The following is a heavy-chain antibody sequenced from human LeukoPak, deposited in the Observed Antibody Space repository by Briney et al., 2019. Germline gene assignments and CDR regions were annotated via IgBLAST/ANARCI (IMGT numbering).Heavy chain of an antibody. D-gene: IGHD6-13*01. V-gene: IGHV1-18*01. CDR3: ARDKDLARSYYFRGIAAAGSWFDP. CDR1: GYTFTSYG. J-gene: IGHJ5*02. CDR2: ISAYNGNT. Sequence: GASVNVSCKASGYTFTSYGISWVRRAPGQGLEWMGWISAYNGNTNYAQKLQGRVTMTTDTSTSTAYMELRSLRSDDTAVYYCARDKDLARSYYFRGIAAAGSWFDPWGQGTLVTVSS.